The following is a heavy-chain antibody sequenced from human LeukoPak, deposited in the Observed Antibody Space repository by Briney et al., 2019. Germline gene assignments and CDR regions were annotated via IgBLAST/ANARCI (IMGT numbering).Heavy chain of an antibody. J-gene: IGHJ5*02. CDR3: ARDSHYYDSSGYYRFDP. CDR2: IYYSGTT. Sequence: PSETLSLTCSVSGGSISSSSYYWNWIRQPPGKGLEWVGSIYYSGTTYYNSSLKSRVTISEDTSKNRFSLMLTSVTAADTAVYYCARDSHYYDSSGYYRFDPWGQGTLVTVSS. V-gene: IGHV4-39*02. CDR1: GGSISSSSYY. D-gene: IGHD3-22*01.